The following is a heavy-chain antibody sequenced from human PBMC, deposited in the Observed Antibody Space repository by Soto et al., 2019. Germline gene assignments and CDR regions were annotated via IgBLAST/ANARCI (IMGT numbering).Heavy chain of an antibody. V-gene: IGHV3-23*01. Sequence: EVQLLESGGGLVQPGGSLRLSCAASGFTFSSYAMSWVRQAPGKGLEWVSVISGSGDRKFYADSVKGRITISRDNSKNTQSLPINSLRGEDTAVYYCAKRGGYYFDNWGQGTLVTVSS. CDR1: GFTFSSYA. CDR3: AKRGGYYFDN. J-gene: IGHJ4*02. CDR2: ISGSGDRK. D-gene: IGHD2-15*01.